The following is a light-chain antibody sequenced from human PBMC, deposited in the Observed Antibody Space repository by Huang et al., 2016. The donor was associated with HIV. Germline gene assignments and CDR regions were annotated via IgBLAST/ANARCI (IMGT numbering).Light chain of an antibody. V-gene: IGKV1-33*01. CDR1: QDIRNY. CDR3: QQYDNLYT. CDR2: GAS. J-gene: IGKJ2*01. Sequence: DIQMTQSPSTLSASVGDRVTISCQASQDIRNYLNWYQQKPGKAPTLLIYGASNLETGVPSRFSGNGSGTDFTITISSLQSEDIATYYCQQYDNLYTFGQGTKLEIK.